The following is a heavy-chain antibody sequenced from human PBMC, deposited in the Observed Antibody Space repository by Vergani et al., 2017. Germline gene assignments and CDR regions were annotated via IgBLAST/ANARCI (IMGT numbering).Heavy chain of an antibody. CDR1: GYTFINYG. Sequence: QVQLVQSGPEVKKPWASVKVSCKASGYTFINYGMNWVRQARGQGPEWMGWIRGESGNSKYAEKIQGRVTMTADTSTSTAYMELRGLRSDDTAVYYCARDAPTRGCSSTSCQDAFDIWGQGTMVTVSS. D-gene: IGHD2-2*01. V-gene: IGHV1-18*01. J-gene: IGHJ3*02. CDR3: ARDAPTRGCSSTSCQDAFDI. CDR2: IRGESGNS.